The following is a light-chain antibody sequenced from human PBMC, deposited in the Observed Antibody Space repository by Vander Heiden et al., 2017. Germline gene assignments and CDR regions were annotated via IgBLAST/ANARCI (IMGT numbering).Light chain of an antibody. V-gene: IGKV1-13*02. CDR3: QQFNSYPLT. CDR1: QGISSA. J-gene: IGKJ4*01. Sequence: AIQLTQPPSSLSASVGDRVTITCRASQGISSALAWYQQKPGKAPKILIYDASTLEAGVPSRFSGSGSGTYFTLTISSLQPEDFATYYCQQFNSYPLTFGGGTNVAIK. CDR2: DAS.